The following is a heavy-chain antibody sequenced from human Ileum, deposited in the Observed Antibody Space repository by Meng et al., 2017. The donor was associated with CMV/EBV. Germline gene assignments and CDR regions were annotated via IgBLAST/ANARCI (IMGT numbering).Heavy chain of an antibody. CDR2: IKQDASEK. D-gene: IGHD3-22*01. CDR3: ARTYDNDDSVYRPIDY. Sequence: GESLKISCAASGFRFSNFAMGWVRQAPGKGLEWVANIKQDASEKYYVDSVKGRFTISRDNAKNSLYLQMNSLRAEDTAVYYCARTYDNDDSVYRPIDYWGQGTLVTVSS. V-gene: IGHV3-7*01. J-gene: IGHJ4*02. CDR1: GFRFSNFA.